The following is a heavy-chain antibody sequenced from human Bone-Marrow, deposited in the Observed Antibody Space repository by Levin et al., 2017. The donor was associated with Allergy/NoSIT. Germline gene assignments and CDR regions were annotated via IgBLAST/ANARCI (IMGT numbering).Heavy chain of an antibody. Sequence: GESLKISCAGSGFTFKIHAMTWVRQAPGRGLEWVSSISGSGYSQDYADSVKGRSTISRDNSKNTMYMEVNSLRAEDTAVYFCARVQTPNLVQDALDIWGQGTVVIVSS. J-gene: IGHJ3*02. V-gene: IGHV3-23*01. CDR1: GFTFKIHA. CDR3: ARVQTPNLVQDALDI. CDR2: ISGSGYSQ. D-gene: IGHD1-14*01.